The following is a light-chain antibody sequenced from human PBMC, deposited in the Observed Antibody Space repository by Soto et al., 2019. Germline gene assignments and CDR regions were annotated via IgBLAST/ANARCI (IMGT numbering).Light chain of an antibody. Sequence: EIVLTQSPGTLSLSPGARATLSCRASQSVSSTFLAWYQHKPGQAPRLLIYGASIRATGIPDRFSGSGSGTGFTLTITRLEPEDVAVYYCQQYGSSPPYTFGQGTKLEIK. CDR1: QSVSSTF. CDR3: QQYGSSPPYT. CDR2: GAS. J-gene: IGKJ2*01. V-gene: IGKV3-20*01.